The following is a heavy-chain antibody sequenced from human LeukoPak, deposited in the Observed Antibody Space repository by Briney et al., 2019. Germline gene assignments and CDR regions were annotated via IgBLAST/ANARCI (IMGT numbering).Heavy chain of an antibody. CDR2: INSDGSST. CDR1: GFTFSSYW. Sequence: PGGSLRLSCAASGFTFSSYWMHWVRQAPGKGLVWVSRINSDGSSTSYADSVKGRFTISRDNAKNTLYLQMNSLRAEDTAVYYCAAIEYSSSSGYYYYYGMDVWGQGTTVTVSS. V-gene: IGHV3-74*01. D-gene: IGHD6-6*01. J-gene: IGHJ6*02. CDR3: AAIEYSSSSGYYYYYGMDV.